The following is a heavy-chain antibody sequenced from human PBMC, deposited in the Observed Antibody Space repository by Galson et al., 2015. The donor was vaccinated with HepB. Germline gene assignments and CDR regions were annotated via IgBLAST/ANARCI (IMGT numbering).Heavy chain of an antibody. J-gene: IGHJ4*02. V-gene: IGHV1-18*01. D-gene: IGHD3-16*02. CDR2: ISVYNGNT. CDR3: ARGGRSGELSSFDY. CDR1: GYTFISYG. Sequence: SVKVSCKASGYTFISYGISWVRQAPGQGLEWMGWISVYNGNTKYAQKFQDRVTMTTHTSTSTVYMEMRGLRSDDTALYYCARGGRSGELSSFDYWGQGTLVTVSS.